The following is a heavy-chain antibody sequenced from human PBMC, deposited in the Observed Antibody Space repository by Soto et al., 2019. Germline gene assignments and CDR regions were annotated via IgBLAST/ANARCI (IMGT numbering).Heavy chain of an antibody. CDR1: GFTFSSYA. CDR2: ISYDGSNK. D-gene: IGHD4-17*01. CDR3: ARGVGYGDYAHFDY. V-gene: IGHV3-30-3*01. Sequence: QVQLVESGGGVVQPGRSLRLSCAASGFTFSSYAMHWVRQAPGKGLEWVAVISYDGSNKYYADSVKGRFTISRDNSKNTLYRQMNSLRAEDTAVYYCARGVGYGDYAHFDYWGQGTLVTVSS. J-gene: IGHJ4*02.